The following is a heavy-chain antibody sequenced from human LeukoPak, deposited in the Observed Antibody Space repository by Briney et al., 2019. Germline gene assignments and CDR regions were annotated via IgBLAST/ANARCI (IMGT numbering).Heavy chain of an antibody. D-gene: IGHD4-23*01. CDR3: AKHWGYIGNSNFDY. CDR1: RFTFSSYS. Sequence: PGGSLRVSCAASRFTFSSYSMSWVRRAPGKGLEWVSSISGSGDGTYYADSLKGRFTISRDNSKNTLYPQMNSLRVEDTAVYYCAKHWGYIGNSNFDYWGQGTLVTVSS. CDR2: ISGSGDGT. J-gene: IGHJ4*02. V-gene: IGHV3-23*01.